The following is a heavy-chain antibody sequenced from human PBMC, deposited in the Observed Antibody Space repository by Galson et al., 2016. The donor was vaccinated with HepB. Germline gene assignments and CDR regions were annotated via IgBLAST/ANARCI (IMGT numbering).Heavy chain of an antibody. J-gene: IGHJ4*02. CDR1: GFTLSNYW. Sequence: SLRLSCAASGFTLSNYWMHWVRQAPGKGLVWVSRINTDGSSTNYADSVKGRLTISRDNAKNTLYLQMNSLRTEDTAVYYCARALGRSSGWSPKGYWGQGTLVAVSS. CDR3: ARALGRSSGWSPKGY. V-gene: IGHV3-74*01. CDR2: INTDGSST. D-gene: IGHD6-19*01.